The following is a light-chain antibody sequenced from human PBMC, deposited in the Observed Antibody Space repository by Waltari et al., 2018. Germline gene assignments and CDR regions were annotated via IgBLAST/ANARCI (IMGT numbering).Light chain of an antibody. J-gene: IGLJ2*01. Sequence: QSALTQPRSVSGSPGQSITISCTGTSSDVGRYNYVSWYQHHPCKAPKLLIYDVSNRPSGVPDRFSASKSGDTASLAISGLQAEDEADYYCCSYTDTKNLVFGGGTKLTVL. CDR1: SSDVGRYNY. V-gene: IGLV2-11*01. CDR2: DVS. CDR3: CSYTDTKNLV.